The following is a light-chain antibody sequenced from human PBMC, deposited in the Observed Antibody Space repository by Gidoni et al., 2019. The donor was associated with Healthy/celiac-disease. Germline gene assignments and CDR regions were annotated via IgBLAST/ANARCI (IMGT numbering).Light chain of an antibody. CDR1: QSVSSSY. V-gene: IGKV3D-20*01. CDR3: RKYGSCVYT. Sequence: EIVLTQPPATLSSWPGERATPSCGASQSVSSSYFAWYQQKPGLAPRLLICDASSRATGLPDRLSGGGSGTDFTLTISSLEPEDFAVYYCRKYGSCVYTFGPGTKLEIK. CDR2: DAS. J-gene: IGKJ2*01.